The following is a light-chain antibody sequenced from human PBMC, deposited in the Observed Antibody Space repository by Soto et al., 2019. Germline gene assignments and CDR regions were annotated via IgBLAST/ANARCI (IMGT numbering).Light chain of an antibody. Sequence: VMTQYQATLFVSGGGGYTLSCRVSESVSSNLAWYQQRHDPAPRLLXXGASTRATATPVRFRGSGSGTEITRTSSSLQSEDFAVYYCQQYNNWPPSIIFGQGTRLEIK. CDR3: QQYNNWPPSII. CDR1: ESVSSN. V-gene: IGKV3D-15*01. J-gene: IGKJ5*01. CDR2: GAS.